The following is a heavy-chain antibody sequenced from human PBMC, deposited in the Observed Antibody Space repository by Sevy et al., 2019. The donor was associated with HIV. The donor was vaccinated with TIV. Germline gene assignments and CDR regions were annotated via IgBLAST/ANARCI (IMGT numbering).Heavy chain of an antibody. CDR2: IYYSGST. Sequence: SETLSLTCTVSGGSVSSGSYYWSWIRQPPGKGLEWIGYIYYSGSTNYNPSLKSRVTISVDTSKNQFSLKLSSVTAADTAVYYCAGLTYCSGGSCYSYFDYWGQGTLVTVSS. CDR1: GGSVSSGSYY. V-gene: IGHV4-61*01. CDR3: AGLTYCSGGSCYSYFDY. D-gene: IGHD2-15*01. J-gene: IGHJ4*02.